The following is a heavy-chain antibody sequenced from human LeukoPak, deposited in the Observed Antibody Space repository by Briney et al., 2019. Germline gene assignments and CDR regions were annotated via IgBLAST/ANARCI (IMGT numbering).Heavy chain of an antibody. CDR2: INPNSGGT. Sequence: ASVKVSCKASGYTFTGYYLHWVRQAPGQGLEWMGWINPNSGGTNYAQKFQGRVTMTRDTSISTAYMELSRLRSDDTAVYYCARQRESSSWYVGFRGIAYYFDYWGQGTLVTVSS. J-gene: IGHJ4*02. CDR1: GYTFTGYY. CDR3: ARQRESSSWYVGFRGIAYYFDY. V-gene: IGHV1-2*02. D-gene: IGHD6-13*01.